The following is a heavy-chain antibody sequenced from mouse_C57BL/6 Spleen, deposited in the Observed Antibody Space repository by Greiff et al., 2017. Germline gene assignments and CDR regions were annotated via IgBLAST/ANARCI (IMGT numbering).Heavy chain of an antibody. D-gene: IGHD2-4*01. Sequence: VQLQQSGAELVRPGSSVKLSCKASGYTFTSYWMHWVKQRPIQGLEWIGNIDPSDSENHYNQKFKDKATLTVDKSSSTAYMQLSSLTSEDSAVYYCARGGYDYDPFAYWGQGTLVTVSA. CDR1: GYTFTSYW. V-gene: IGHV1-52*01. J-gene: IGHJ3*01. CDR3: ARGGYDYDPFAY. CDR2: IDPSDSEN.